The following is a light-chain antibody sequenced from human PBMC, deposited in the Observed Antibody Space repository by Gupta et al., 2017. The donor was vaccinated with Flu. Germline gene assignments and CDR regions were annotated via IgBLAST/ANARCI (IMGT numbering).Light chain of an antibody. CDR1: QSISSW. V-gene: IGKV1-5*01. J-gene: IGKJ1*01. CDR3: QQYNSYWT. Sequence: DIQMTQSPSTLSVSVGDRVTRTCRASQSISSWLAWYQQKPGKAPKLLIYDASSVEIGVPSRLSGSGSGTEFTLTISILKPDDFATYYCQQYNSYWTFGQGTKVEIK. CDR2: DAS.